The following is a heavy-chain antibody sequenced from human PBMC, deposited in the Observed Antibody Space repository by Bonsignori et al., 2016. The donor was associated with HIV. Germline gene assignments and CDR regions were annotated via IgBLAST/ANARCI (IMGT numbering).Heavy chain of an antibody. V-gene: IGHV3-33*06. J-gene: IGHJ6*03. D-gene: IGHD5-24*01. CDR2: IWYDGSNK. CDR1: GFTFSSYG. CDR3: AKRARDGYNYRGYYYYMDV. Sequence: GGSLRLSCAASGFTFSSYGMHWVRQAPGKGLEWVAVIWYDGSNKYYADSVKGRFTISRDNSKNTLYLQMNSLRAEDTAVYYCAKRARDGYNYRGYYYYMDVWGKGTTVTVSS.